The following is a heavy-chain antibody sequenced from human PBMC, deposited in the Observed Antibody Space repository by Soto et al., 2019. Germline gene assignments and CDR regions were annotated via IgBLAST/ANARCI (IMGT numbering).Heavy chain of an antibody. CDR2: IYYSGST. Sequence: SETLSLTCTVSGGSISSGGYYWSWIRQHPGKGLEWIGYIYYSGSTYYNPSLKSRVTISVDTSKNQFSLKLSSVTAADTAVYYCASSNWNDVYWFDPWGQGTLVTVSS. CDR1: GGSISSGGYY. V-gene: IGHV4-31*03. CDR3: ASSNWNDVYWFDP. D-gene: IGHD1-1*01. J-gene: IGHJ5*02.